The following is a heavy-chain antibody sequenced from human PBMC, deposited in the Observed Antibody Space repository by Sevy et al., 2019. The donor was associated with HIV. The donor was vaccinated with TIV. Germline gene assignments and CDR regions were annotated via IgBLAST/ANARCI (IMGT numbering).Heavy chain of an antibody. CDR2: IWYDGSDT. Sequence: GGSLRLSCAASGFIFSNHGMHWVRQAPGKGLEWVARIWYDGSDTYYGESVKGQFTISRDNSKNTVDLQMNSLRVEDTAVYYCARDVDSNYDGIDAWGQGTTVTVS. CDR1: GFIFSNHG. D-gene: IGHD4-4*01. J-gene: IGHJ6*02. CDR3: ARDVDSNYDGIDA. V-gene: IGHV3-33*01.